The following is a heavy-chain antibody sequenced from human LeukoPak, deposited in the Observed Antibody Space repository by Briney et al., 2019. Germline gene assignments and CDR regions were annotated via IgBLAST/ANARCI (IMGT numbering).Heavy chain of an antibody. CDR2: INHSGST. D-gene: IGHD5-18*01. J-gene: IGHJ3*02. V-gene: IGHV4-34*01. CDR1: GGSFSGYY. Sequence: PSETLSLTCAVYGGSFSGYYWSWIRQPPGQGLEWIGEINHSGSTNYNPSLKSRVTISVDTSKNQFSLKLSSVTAADTAVYYCARGLGYSYAEGDAFDICSQGTMVTVSS. CDR3: ARGLGYSYAEGDAFDI.